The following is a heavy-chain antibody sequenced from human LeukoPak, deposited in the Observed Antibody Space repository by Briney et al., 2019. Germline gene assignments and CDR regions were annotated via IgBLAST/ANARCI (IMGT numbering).Heavy chain of an antibody. CDR2: INHSGST. CDR3: VRGRYPSMVRVVIIRGWFDP. J-gene: IGHJ5*02. CDR1: GGSFSGYY. D-gene: IGHD3-10*01. Sequence: SETLSLTCAVYGGSFSGYYWSWIRQPPGKGLEWIGEINHSGSTNYNPSLKSRVTISVDTSKNQFSLKLSSVTAADTAVYYGVRGRYPSMVRVVIIRGWFDPWGQGTLVTVSS. V-gene: IGHV4-34*01.